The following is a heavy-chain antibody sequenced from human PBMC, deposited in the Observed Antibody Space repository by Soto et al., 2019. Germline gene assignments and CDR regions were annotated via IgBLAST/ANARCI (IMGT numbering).Heavy chain of an antibody. V-gene: IGHV1-2*02. D-gene: IGHD3-10*01. J-gene: IGHJ6*02. CDR1: GYTFTGYY. Sequence: ASVKVSCKASGYTFTGYYMHWVRQAPGQGLEWMGWINPNSGGTNYAQKFQGRVTMTRDTPISTAYMELSRLRSDDTAVYYCARVYRFGEFRYGMDVWGQGTTVTVSS. CDR2: INPNSGGT. CDR3: ARVYRFGEFRYGMDV.